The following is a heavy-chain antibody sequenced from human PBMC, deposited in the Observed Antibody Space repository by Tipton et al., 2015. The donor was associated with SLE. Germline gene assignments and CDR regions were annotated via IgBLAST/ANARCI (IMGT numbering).Heavy chain of an antibody. V-gene: IGHV4-61*01. Sequence: GLVKPSETLSLTRSVSGGSISSRSNYWGWIRQPPGKGLEWIGYIYYSGSTNYNPSLKSRVTISVDTSKNQFSLKLSSVTAADTAVYYCARGLGAAAGDYWGQGTLVTVSS. D-gene: IGHD6-13*01. CDR2: IYYSGST. CDR3: ARGLGAAAGDY. CDR1: GGSISSRSNY. J-gene: IGHJ4*02.